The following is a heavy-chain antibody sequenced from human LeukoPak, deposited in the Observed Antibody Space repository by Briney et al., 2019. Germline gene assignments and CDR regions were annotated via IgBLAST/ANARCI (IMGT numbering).Heavy chain of an antibody. CDR3: ARVTAGGNVPLDY. CDR2: ISAYNGNT. Sequence: GASVKVSCKASGYTFTSYAMHWVRQAPGQRLEWMGWISAYNGNTNYAQKLQGRVTMTTDTSTSTAYMELRSLRSDDTAVYYCARVTAGGNVPLDYWGQGTLVTVSS. CDR1: GYTFTSYA. V-gene: IGHV1-18*01. J-gene: IGHJ4*02. D-gene: IGHD1-1*01.